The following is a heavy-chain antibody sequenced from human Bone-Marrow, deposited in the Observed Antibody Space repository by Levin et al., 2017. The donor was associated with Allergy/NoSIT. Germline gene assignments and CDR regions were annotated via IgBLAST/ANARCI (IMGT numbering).Heavy chain of an antibody. CDR1: GFTFSSYA. CDR2: ISGSGGST. D-gene: IGHD6-6*01. CDR3: ANSMGAGQLAAYYFDY. Sequence: GGSLRLSCAASGFTFSSYAMSWVRQAPGKGLEWVSAISGSGGSTYYADSVKGRFTISRDNSKNTLYLQMNSLRAEDTAVYYCANSMGAGQLAAYYFDYWGQGTLVTVSS. V-gene: IGHV3-23*01. J-gene: IGHJ4*02.